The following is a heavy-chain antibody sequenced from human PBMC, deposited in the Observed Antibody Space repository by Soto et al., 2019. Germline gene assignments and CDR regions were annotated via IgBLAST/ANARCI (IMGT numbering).Heavy chain of an antibody. CDR3: AREKVGTTFFDN. Sequence: PWETLSLTCSVAGFAISRGYYWSWVRQPPGKGLEWIGSIYPSVSSYHNPSLETRVRLSIDTSKNQFTLNLTSVTAADTALYYCAREKVGTTFFDNWGQGVQVTVSS. J-gene: IGHJ4*02. V-gene: IGHV4-38-2*02. CDR2: IYPSVSS. D-gene: IGHD1-1*01. CDR1: GFAISRGYY.